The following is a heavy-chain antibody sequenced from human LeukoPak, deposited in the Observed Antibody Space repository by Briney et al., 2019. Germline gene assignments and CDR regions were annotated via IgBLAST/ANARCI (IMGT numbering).Heavy chain of an antibody. Sequence: QPGRSLRLSCAASGFTFSSYGMHWVRQAPGKGLEWVAVIWYDGSNKYYADSVKGRFTISRDNSKNTLYLQMNSLRAEDTAVYYCAGEVHDDYGDYDVLDYWGQGTLVTVSS. J-gene: IGHJ4*02. V-gene: IGHV3-33*01. CDR3: AGEVHDDYGDYDVLDY. CDR2: IWYDGSNK. D-gene: IGHD4-17*01. CDR1: GFTFSSYG.